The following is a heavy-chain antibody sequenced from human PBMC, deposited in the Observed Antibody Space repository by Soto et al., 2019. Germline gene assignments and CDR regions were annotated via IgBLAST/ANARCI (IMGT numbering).Heavy chain of an antibody. CDR2: IYYSGST. V-gene: IGHV4-31*03. Sequence: SETLSLTCTVSGGSISSGGYYWSWIRQHPGKGLEWIGYIYYSGSTYYNPSLKSRVTISVDTSKNQFSLKLSSVTAADTAVYYCARAGVGMTGSDYCYFDYWGQGTLVTVSS. CDR3: ARAGVGMTGSDYCYFDY. J-gene: IGHJ4*02. D-gene: IGHD3-10*01. CDR1: GGSISSGGYY.